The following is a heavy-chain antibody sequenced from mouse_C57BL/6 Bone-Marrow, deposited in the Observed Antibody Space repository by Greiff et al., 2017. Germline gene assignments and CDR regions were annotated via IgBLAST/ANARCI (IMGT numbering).Heavy chain of an antibody. Sequence: QVQLQQPGAELVRPGSSVKLSCKASGYTFTSYWMDWVKQRPGQGLEWIGNIYPSDSETHYNQKFKDKATLTVDKSSSTIYMQLSSLTSEDSAVYYCARIGQLRGYFDYWGQGTTLTVSS. CDR2: IYPSDSET. D-gene: IGHD3-2*02. CDR1: GYTFTSYW. CDR3: ARIGQLRGYFDY. J-gene: IGHJ2*01. V-gene: IGHV1-61*01.